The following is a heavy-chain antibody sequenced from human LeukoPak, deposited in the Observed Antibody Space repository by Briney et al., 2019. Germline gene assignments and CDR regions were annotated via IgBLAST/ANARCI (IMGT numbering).Heavy chain of an antibody. D-gene: IGHD6-13*01. CDR2: IWYDGSNK. CDR1: GFTFSSYG. Sequence: PGRSLRLSCAASGFTFSSYGMHWVRQAPGKGLEWVAVIWYDGSNKYYADSVKGRFTISRDNSKNTLYLQMNSLRAEDTAVYYCARGGLSIAADWFDPWGQGTLATVSS. V-gene: IGHV3-33*01. J-gene: IGHJ5*02. CDR3: ARGGLSIAADWFDP.